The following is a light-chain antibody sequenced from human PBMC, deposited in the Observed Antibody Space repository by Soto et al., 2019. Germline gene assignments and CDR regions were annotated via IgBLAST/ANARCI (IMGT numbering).Light chain of an antibody. CDR3: QQYSTYPYT. Sequence: DIPMTQSPSTLSASVGDRVTITCRASQSIRSWLAWYQQKPGKAPKLLIYKTSSLESGVPSRFSGSGSGTEFTLTISSLQPDDFAVYYCQQYSTYPYTFGQGTKLEIK. J-gene: IGKJ2*01. CDR2: KTS. CDR1: QSIRSW. V-gene: IGKV1-5*03.